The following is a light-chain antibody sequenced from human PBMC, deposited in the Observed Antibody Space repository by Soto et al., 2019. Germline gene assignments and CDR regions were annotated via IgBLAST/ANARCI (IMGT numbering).Light chain of an antibody. J-gene: IGKJ5*01. CDR1: QGIGNY. V-gene: IGKV1-9*01. CDR2: GAS. CDR3: KQLKSYPPT. Sequence: DIQLTQSPSFLSASVGDRVTITCRASQGIGNYLAWYQQNPGKAPKLLIYGASTLQSGVPSRFSGSGSGTEFTLTISTLQPEDFATYSCKQLKSYPPTFGQGTRREIK.